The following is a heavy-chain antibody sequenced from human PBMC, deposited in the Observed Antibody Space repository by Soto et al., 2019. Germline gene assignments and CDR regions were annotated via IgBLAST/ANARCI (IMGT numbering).Heavy chain of an antibody. J-gene: IGHJ3*02. CDR1: CGSIRSGGYY. D-gene: IGHD6-6*01. CDR2: IYYGGNT. Sequence: SETLSSTFTVSCGSIRSGGYYWRRIRSHREKGLEWVGYIYYGGNTDYAASLMRGVTIAVATTNNQFSLQLSSVALADTAGYNGARVGVSSSDAFDIWGQGTTVTV. V-gene: IGHV4-31*03. CDR3: ARVGVSSSDAFDI.